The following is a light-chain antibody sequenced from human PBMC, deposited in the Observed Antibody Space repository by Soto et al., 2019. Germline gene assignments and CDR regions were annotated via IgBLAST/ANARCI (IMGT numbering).Light chain of an antibody. CDR3: CSYAGNNIVV. CDR2: EVS. V-gene: IGLV2-8*01. Sequence: QSALTQPPSASGSPGQSVTISCTGTSSDVGGYNYVSWYQQHPGKAPKLMIYEVSKRPSGVPDRFSGSKSGNTASLTVSGLQAEDEADYYCCSYAGNNIVVFGTGTKLTVL. J-gene: IGLJ1*01. CDR1: SSDVGGYNY.